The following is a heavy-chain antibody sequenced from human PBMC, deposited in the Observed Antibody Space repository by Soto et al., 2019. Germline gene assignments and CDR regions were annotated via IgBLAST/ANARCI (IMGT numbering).Heavy chain of an antibody. CDR3: ARRHYDFWSGYPRLNWFDP. Sequence: GASVKVSCQASGGTFSSFAISWVRQAPGQGLEWKGGIIPIFGTANYAQKFQGRVTITADESTSTAYMELSSLRSEDTAVYYCARRHYDFWSGYPRLNWFDPWGQGTLVTVSS. D-gene: IGHD3-3*01. J-gene: IGHJ5*02. CDR2: IIPIFGTA. CDR1: GGTFSSFA. V-gene: IGHV1-69*13.